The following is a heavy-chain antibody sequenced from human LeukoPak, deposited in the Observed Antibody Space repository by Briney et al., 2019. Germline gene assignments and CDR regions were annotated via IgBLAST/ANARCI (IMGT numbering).Heavy chain of an antibody. CDR3: ARDLVEATEGAFDN. Sequence: GGSLRLSCAASGFTVSSNYMSWVRQAPGKGLEWVSVIYSGGTTYYADSVKGRFTISRDNSKNTLYLQMNSLRADDTAVYYCARDLVEATEGAFDNWGQGTLVTVSS. D-gene: IGHD1-26*01. CDR1: GFTVSSNY. J-gene: IGHJ4*02. V-gene: IGHV3-66*01. CDR2: IYSGGTT.